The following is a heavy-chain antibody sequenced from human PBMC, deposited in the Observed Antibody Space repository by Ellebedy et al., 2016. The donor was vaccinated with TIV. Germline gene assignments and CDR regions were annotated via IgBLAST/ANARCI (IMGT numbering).Heavy chain of an antibody. CDR3: AREHPTMGISPDAFDI. D-gene: IGHD3-3*02. CDR2: IGFEGSNK. V-gene: IGHV3-33*01. J-gene: IGHJ3*02. CDR1: GFTFSNYG. Sequence: PGGSLRLSCAASGFTFSNYGMHWVSQAPGKGREWVAVIGFEGSNKYYADSVKGRFTISRDNSKNTLYVQMNSLRAEDTAMYYCAREHPTMGISPDAFDIWGQGTMVTVSS.